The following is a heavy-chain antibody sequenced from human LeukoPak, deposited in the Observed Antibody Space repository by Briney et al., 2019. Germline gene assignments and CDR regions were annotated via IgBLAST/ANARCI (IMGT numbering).Heavy chain of an antibody. CDR1: GFTVSNNY. CDR2: IYSGGST. V-gene: IGHV3-53*01. J-gene: IGHJ4*02. CDR3: ARATLDN. Sequence: GSLRLSCAASGFTVSNNYISWVRQAPGKGLEWVSVIYSGGSTKYADSVKARFTISRDNSKNTVYLQMNSLRADDTAVYYCARATLDNWGQGTLVTVSS.